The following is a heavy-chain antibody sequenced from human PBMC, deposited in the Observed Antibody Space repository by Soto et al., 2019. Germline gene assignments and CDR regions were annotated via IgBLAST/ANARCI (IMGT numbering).Heavy chain of an antibody. J-gene: IGHJ3*02. Sequence: QVQLVESGGGVVQPGRSLRLSCAASGFTCSSYGMHWVRQAPGKGLEWVAVISYDGSNKYYADSVKGRFTISRDNSKNTLYLQMNSLRAEDTAVNYCPVGATLNDAFDIWGQGTMVTVSS. CDR1: GFTCSSYG. V-gene: IGHV3-30*03. CDR3: PVGATLNDAFDI. D-gene: IGHD1-26*01. CDR2: ISYDGSNK.